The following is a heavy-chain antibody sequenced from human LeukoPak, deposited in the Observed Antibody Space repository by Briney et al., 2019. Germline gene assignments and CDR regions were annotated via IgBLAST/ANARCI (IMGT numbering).Heavy chain of an antibody. CDR1: GGSISSYY. J-gene: IGHJ4*02. CDR2: ISGSGGST. D-gene: IGHD5-18*01. Sequence: ETLSLTCTVSGGSISSYYWSWVRQAPGKGLEWVSAISGSGGSTYYADSVKGRFTISRDNSKNTLYLQMNSLRAEDTAVYYCAKDLRGYNYGFYFDYWGQGTLVTVSS. V-gene: IGHV3-23*01. CDR3: AKDLRGYNYGFYFDY.